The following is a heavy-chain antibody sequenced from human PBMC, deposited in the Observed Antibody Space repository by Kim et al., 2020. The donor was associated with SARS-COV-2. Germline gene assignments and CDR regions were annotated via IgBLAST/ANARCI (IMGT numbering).Heavy chain of an antibody. J-gene: IGHJ4*02. Sequence: GGSLRLSCAASGFTFSSYGMHWVRQAPGKGLEWVAVIWYDGSKKYYLDSVKGRFTISRDNSKNTLYLQMNSLRSEDTAVYYCANGGSSSSWAHLYWGQGT. CDR3: ANGGSSSSWAHLY. V-gene: IGHV3-33*06. CDR1: GFTFSSYG. CDR2: IWYDGSKK. D-gene: IGHD2-2*01.